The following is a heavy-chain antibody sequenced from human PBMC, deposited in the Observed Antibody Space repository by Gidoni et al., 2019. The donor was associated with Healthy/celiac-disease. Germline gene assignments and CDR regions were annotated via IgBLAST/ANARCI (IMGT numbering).Heavy chain of an antibody. Sequence: QVQLQQWGAGLFKPSETLSLTCAVYGGSFSGYYWSWIRQPPGKGLEWIGEINHSGSTNYNPSLKSRVTISVDTSKNQFSLKLSSVTAADTAVYYCARGSGDKWELLMLDYWGQGTLVTVSS. CDR1: GGSFSGYY. D-gene: IGHD1-26*01. CDR2: INHSGST. J-gene: IGHJ4*02. CDR3: ARGSGDKWELLMLDY. V-gene: IGHV4-34*01.